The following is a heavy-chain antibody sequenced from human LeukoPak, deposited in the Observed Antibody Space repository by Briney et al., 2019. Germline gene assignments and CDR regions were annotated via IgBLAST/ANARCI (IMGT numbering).Heavy chain of an antibody. Sequence: GGSLRLSCAAPGFTFSSYGMHWVRQAPGKGLEWVSSISSSSSYIYYADSVKGRFTISRDNAKNSLYLQMNSLRAEDTAVYYCARDRGSGAGSWFDPWGQGTLVTVSS. D-gene: IGHD3-10*01. CDR3: ARDRGSGAGSWFDP. CDR2: ISSSSSYI. J-gene: IGHJ5*02. V-gene: IGHV3-21*01. CDR1: GFTFSSYG.